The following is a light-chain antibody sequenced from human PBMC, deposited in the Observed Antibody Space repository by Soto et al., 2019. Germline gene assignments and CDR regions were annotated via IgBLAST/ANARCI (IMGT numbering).Light chain of an antibody. J-gene: IGKJ4*01. CDR2: ATS. CDR3: QQLNSYRP. V-gene: IGKV1-6*02. CDR1: QGIRKD. Sequence: AIQMTQSPSSLSASVGDRVTMTCRASQGIRKDLAWYQQKPGKAPKLLIYATSSLQSGVPSRFSGSGSGTDFTLTISSLQPEDFATYYCQQLNSYRPLGGGTKVDIK.